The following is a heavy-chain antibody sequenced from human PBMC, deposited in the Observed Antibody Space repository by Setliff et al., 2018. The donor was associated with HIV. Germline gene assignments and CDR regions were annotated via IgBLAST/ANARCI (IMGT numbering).Heavy chain of an antibody. CDR3: ARRIDDSGSFPDKNWLDT. Sequence: SETLSLTCTVSGGSISSYYWSWIRQPPGKGLEWIGFIFSSGSTKYNPYLQSRVTMSMYTSKNQFSLRLTSVPAADTAVYYCARRIDDSGSFPDKNWLDTWGQGSLVTVSS. J-gene: IGHJ5*02. CDR1: GGSISSYY. D-gene: IGHD3-10*01. V-gene: IGHV4-4*09. CDR2: IFSSGST.